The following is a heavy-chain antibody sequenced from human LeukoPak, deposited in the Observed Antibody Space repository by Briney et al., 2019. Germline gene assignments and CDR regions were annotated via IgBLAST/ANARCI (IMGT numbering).Heavy chain of an antibody. CDR3: ARRWRARDTVLVSTMIKWYFDL. CDR1: GFTFNKYA. V-gene: IGHV3-64*01. Sequence: GGSLRLSCAASGFTFNKYAMYWVRQAPGKGLEYVSDINSNGGSTYYANSVKGRFTISRDNSRNTLYLQMASLRVEDMAVYYCARRWRARDTVLVSTMIKWYFDLWGRGTLVPVSS. CDR2: INSNGGST. J-gene: IGHJ2*01. D-gene: IGHD5-18*01.